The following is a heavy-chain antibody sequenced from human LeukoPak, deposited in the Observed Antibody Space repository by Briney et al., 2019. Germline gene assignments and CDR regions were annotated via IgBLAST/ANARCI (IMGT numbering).Heavy chain of an antibody. V-gene: IGHV3-21*01. CDR3: ARDPHYDFGSGYNQSAP. CDR1: GFTFSSYS. Sequence: GGSLRLSCAASGFTFSSYSMNWVRQAPGKGLEWVSSISSSSSYIYYADSVKGRFTISRDNAKNSLYLQMNSLRAEDTAVYYCARDPHYDFGSGYNQSAPWGRGTLVTVSS. J-gene: IGHJ5*02. CDR2: ISSSSSYI. D-gene: IGHD3-3*01.